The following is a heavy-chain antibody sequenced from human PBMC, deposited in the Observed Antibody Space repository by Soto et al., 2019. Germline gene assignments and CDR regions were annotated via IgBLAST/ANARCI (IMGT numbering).Heavy chain of an antibody. CDR1: GFSLSTSGVG. CDR3: AHRGVLRWFDP. CDR2: IYWDDDK. V-gene: IGHV2-5*02. J-gene: IGHJ5*02. Sequence: QITLKESGPPLVKPTQTLTLTCSFSGFSLSTSGVGVGWIRQPPGKALEWLALIYWDDDKRYSPSLKSRLTITKDTSKSQVVLKMTNMDPVDTATYYCAHRGVLRWFDPWGQGTLVTVSS. D-gene: IGHD2-15*01.